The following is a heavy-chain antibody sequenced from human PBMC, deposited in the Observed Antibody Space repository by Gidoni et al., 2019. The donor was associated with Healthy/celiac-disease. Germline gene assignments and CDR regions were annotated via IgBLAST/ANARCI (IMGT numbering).Heavy chain of an antibody. D-gene: IGHD3-3*01. CDR3: AKRGRDDFWSGYLDAFDI. CDR2: ISGSGGST. Sequence: EVQLLESGGGLVQPGGSLRLSCAASGFTFSSYAMSCVRQAPGKGLEWVSAISGSGGSTYYADSVKGRFTISRDNSKNTLYLQMNSLRAEDTAVYYCAKRGRDDFWSGYLDAFDIWGQGTMVTVSS. V-gene: IGHV3-23*01. CDR1: GFTFSSYA. J-gene: IGHJ3*02.